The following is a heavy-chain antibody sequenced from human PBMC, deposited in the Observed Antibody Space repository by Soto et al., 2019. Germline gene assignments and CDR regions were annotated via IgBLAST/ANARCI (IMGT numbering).Heavy chain of an antibody. CDR3: ARDFDDQGIAAAGSVPVYYYYYGMDV. V-gene: IGHV3-23*01. Sequence: GGSLRLSCAASGFTFSNAWMSWVRQAPGKGLEWVAGVSPHAANTYYADSVRGRFIISRDDSRKTVSLDMNSLRGEDSAVYYCARDFDDQGIAAAGSVPVYYYYYGMDVWGQGTTVTVSS. CDR1: GFTFSNAW. CDR2: VSPHAANT. D-gene: IGHD6-13*01. J-gene: IGHJ6*02.